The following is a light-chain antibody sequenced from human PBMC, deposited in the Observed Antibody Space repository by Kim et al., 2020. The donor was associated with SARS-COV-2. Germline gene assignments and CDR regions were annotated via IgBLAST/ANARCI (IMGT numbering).Light chain of an antibody. CDR2: GAS. CDR3: QQYNVWPRT. CDR1: QSVSSN. J-gene: IGKJ2*01. Sequence: EIVMTQSPATLSVSPGERATLSCRASQSVSSNLAWYQHKPGQAPRLLIYGASTRATDIPPRFGASGSGTEFTITITSLQSEDFAIYYCQQYNVWPRTFGQGTKLEI. V-gene: IGKV3-15*01.